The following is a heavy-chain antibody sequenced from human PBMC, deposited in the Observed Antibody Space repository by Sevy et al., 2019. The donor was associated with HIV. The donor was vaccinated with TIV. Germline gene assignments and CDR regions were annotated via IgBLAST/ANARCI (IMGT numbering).Heavy chain of an antibody. CDR1: GYSMTSGYF. V-gene: IGHV4-38-2*01. D-gene: IGHD6-13*01. CDR2: LYHSGTT. J-gene: IGHJ4*02. CDR3: ARVDSSGWSDY. Sequence: SETLSLTCAVSGYSMTSGYFWGWIRQSPGKGLEWIGSLYHSGTTYYSPSLKSRVTLSVVTSKNQFSLKVRSVTAADTSVYYCARVDSSGWSDYWGQGTLVTVSS.